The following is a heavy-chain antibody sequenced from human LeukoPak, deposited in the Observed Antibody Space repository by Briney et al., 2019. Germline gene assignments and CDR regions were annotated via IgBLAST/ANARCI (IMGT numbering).Heavy chain of an antibody. CDR3: GRDYYDRSYYYYMDV. CDR2: IRYDGSNK. Sequence: GGSLRLSCAASGFTFSSYGMHWVRQAPGEGLEWVAFIRYDGSNKYYADSVKGRFTISRDNSKNTLYLQMNSLRAEDTAVYYCGRDYYDRSYYYYMDVWGKGTTVTVSS. D-gene: IGHD3-22*01. V-gene: IGHV3-30*02. J-gene: IGHJ6*03. CDR1: GFTFSSYG.